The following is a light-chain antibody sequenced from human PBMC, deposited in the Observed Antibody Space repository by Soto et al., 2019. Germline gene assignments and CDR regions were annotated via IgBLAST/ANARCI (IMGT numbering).Light chain of an antibody. CDR1: QDISNY. Sequence: DIQMTQSPSSLSASVGDRVTITCQASQDISNYLNWYQQKPGKAPKLLIYDASNLETGVPSRVSGSGSGTDFTFTISSLQPEDIATYYCQQYDNLPRTFGQGTKVDNK. CDR3: QQYDNLPRT. CDR2: DAS. V-gene: IGKV1-33*01. J-gene: IGKJ1*01.